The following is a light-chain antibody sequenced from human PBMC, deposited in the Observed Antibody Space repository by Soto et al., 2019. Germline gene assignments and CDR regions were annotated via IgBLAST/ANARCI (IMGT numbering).Light chain of an antibody. J-gene: IGKJ2*01. Sequence: EIVLTQSPGTLSLSPGERATLSCRSSQKISSRYLAWYLQKPGQAPRLLIYGASTRATSIPARFSGSGSGTEFTLTIGSLQSDEFAVYYCQQYNNWPRTFGQGTKVDIK. CDR1: QKISSRY. V-gene: IGKV3-15*01. CDR3: QQYNNWPRT. CDR2: GAS.